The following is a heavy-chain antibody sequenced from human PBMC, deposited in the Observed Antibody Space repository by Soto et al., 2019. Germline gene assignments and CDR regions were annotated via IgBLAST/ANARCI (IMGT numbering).Heavy chain of an antibody. CDR2: ISYDGSNK. J-gene: IGHJ6*02. Sequence: GGSLRLSCAASGFTFSSYAMHWVRQAPGKGLEWVAVISYDGSNKYYADSVKGRFTISRDDSKNTLYLQMNSLRAEDTAVYYCARDQGDIISPYYYGMDVWGQGTTVTVS. V-gene: IGHV3-30-3*01. CDR1: GFTFSSYA. CDR3: ARDQGDIISPYYYGMDV. D-gene: IGHD2-21*01.